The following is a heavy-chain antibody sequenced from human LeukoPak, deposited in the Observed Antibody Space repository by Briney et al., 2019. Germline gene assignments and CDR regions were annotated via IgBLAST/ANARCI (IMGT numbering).Heavy chain of an antibody. J-gene: IGHJ4*02. CDR3: TTGIRGD. CDR2: IKSKTDGETI. V-gene: IGHV3-15*01. Sequence: SGGSLRLSCAASGFSFSNAWMSWVRQAPGKGLEWVGRIKSKTDGETIDYAAPVKGRFTISRDDSKNTLFLQMNSLKTEDTAVYYCTTGIRGDCGQGTLVTVSS. CDR1: GFSFSNAW.